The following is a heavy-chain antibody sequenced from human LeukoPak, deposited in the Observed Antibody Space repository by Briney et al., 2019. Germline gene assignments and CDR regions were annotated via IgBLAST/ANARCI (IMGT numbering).Heavy chain of an antibody. CDR3: ARGPVVTAIFPLDY. CDR2: IYTSGST. J-gene: IGHJ4*02. D-gene: IGHD2-21*02. Sequence: SETLSLTCTLSGGSIGIYYWSWIRQPAGKGLEWIGRIYTSGSTNYNPSLKSRVTMSVDTSKNQFSLKLSSVTAADTAVYYCARGPVVTAIFPLDYWGQGTLVTVSS. CDR1: GGSIGIYY. V-gene: IGHV4-4*07.